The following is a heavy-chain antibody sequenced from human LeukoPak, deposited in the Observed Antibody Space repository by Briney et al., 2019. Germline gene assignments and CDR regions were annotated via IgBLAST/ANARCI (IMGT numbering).Heavy chain of an antibody. CDR1: GDSISSSLYS. Sequence: SETLMLSCTVSGDSISSSLYSWVWIRQPPGKGLEWIGSIYHSGSTYYNPSLKSRVTISVDPSKNQFSLKLTSVTAADTAVYYCTRPYSSGNLDAFDIWGPRTMFTVSS. J-gene: IGHJ3*02. V-gene: IGHV4-39*01. CDR3: TRPYSSGNLDAFDI. CDR2: IYHSGST. D-gene: IGHD6-19*01.